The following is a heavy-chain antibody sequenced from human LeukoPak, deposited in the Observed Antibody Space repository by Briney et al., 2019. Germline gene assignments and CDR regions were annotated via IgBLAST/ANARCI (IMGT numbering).Heavy chain of an antibody. Sequence: GGSLRLSYAASGFTFSSYAMSWVRQAPGKGLEWVSAISGSGGSTYYADSVKGRFTISRDNSKNTLYLQMNSLRAEDTAVYYCAKARDYGDLWYFDYWGQGTLVTVSS. CDR3: AKARDYGDLWYFDY. CDR2: ISGSGGST. CDR1: GFTFSSYA. D-gene: IGHD4-17*01. V-gene: IGHV3-23*01. J-gene: IGHJ4*02.